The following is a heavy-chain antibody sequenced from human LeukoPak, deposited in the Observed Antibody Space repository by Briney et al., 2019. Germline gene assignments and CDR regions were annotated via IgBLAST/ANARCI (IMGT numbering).Heavy chain of an antibody. D-gene: IGHD3-22*01. CDR3: ARDPYDSSGYYRYFDY. CDR2: IYHSGST. V-gene: IGHV4-4*02. Sequence: SGTLSLTCAVSGGSISSSNWWSWVRQPPGKGLEWIGEIYHSGSTNYNPSLKSQVTISVDKSKNQFSLKLSSVTAADTAVYYCARDPYDSSGYYRYFDYWGQGTLVTVSS. J-gene: IGHJ4*02. CDR1: GGSISSSNW.